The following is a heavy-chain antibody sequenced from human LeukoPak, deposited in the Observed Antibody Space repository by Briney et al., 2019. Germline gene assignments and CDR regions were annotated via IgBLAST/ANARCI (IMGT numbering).Heavy chain of an antibody. D-gene: IGHD1-1*01. Sequence: PSETLSLTCAVSGGSISSGGYSWSWIRQPPGKGLEWIGYIYHSGSTYYNPSLKSRVTISVDRSKNQFSLKLSSVTAADTAVYYCARRSGGNFIDYWGQGTLVTVSS. CDR1: GGSISSGGYS. V-gene: IGHV4-30-2*01. CDR3: ARRSGGNFIDY. CDR2: IYHSGST. J-gene: IGHJ4*02.